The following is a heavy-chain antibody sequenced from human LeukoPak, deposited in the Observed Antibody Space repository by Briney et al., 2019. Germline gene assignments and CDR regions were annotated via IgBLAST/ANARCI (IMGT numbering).Heavy chain of an antibody. Sequence: SETLSLTCTVSGGSISSYYWSWIRQPPGKGLEWIGYIYYSGSTDYNPSLKSRVTISVDTSKNQFSLKLSSVTAADTAVYYYARDAMVRGPWGQGTLVTVSS. CDR3: ARDAMVRGP. J-gene: IGHJ5*02. V-gene: IGHV4-59*01. CDR1: GGSISSYY. CDR2: IYYSGST. D-gene: IGHD3-10*01.